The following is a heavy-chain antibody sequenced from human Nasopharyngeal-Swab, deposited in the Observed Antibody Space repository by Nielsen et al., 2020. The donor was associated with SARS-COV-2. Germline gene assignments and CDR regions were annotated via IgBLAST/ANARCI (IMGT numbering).Heavy chain of an antibody. CDR3: ASVNNGGGIVPASYSFFMDV. CDR1: GVSFSGYH. J-gene: IGHJ6*04. CDR2: ITRSGNT. D-gene: IGHD2-2*01. Sequence: SETLSLTCSLHGVSFSGYHWGWIPQSPGKRLEWIGHITRSGNTNYNPALKSRVIMSVATSKDEFSLKFTSVTAADTAIYFCASVNNGGGIVPASYSFFMDVWGKGTSVAVSS. V-gene: IGHV4-34*01.